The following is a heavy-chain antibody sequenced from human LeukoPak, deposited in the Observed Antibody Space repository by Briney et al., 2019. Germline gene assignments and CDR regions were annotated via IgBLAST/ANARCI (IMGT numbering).Heavy chain of an antibody. CDR1: GGSISSSSYY. Sequence: SETLSLTCTVSGGSISSSSYYWGWIRQPPGKGLEWIGSIYYSGSTYYNPSLKSRVTISVDTSKNQFSLKLSSVTAADTAVYYCARVVPYYDRSGDFDYWGQGTLVTVSS. J-gene: IGHJ4*02. D-gene: IGHD3-22*01. CDR2: IYYSGST. CDR3: ARVVPYYDRSGDFDY. V-gene: IGHV4-39*07.